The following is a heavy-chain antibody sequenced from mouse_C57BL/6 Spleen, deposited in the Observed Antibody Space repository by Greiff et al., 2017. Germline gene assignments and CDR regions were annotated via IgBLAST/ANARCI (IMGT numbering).Heavy chain of an antibody. CDR1: GYTFTSYW. V-gene: IGHV1-55*01. J-gene: IGHJ3*01. CDR3: ARSPYGNRAWVAC. CDR2: IYPGSGST. D-gene: IGHD2-10*02. Sequence: QVQLQQPGAELVKPGASVKMSCKASGYTFTSYWITWVKQRPGQGLEWIGDIYPGSGSTNYNEKFKSKATLTVDTSSSTAYMQLGSLTSEDSAVYYCARSPYGNRAWVACWGQGTLVTVSA.